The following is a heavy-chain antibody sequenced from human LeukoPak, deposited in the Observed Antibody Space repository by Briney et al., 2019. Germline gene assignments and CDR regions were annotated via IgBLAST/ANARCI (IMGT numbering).Heavy chain of an antibody. CDR1: GYSISSGYY. Sequence: SETLSLTCTVPGYSISSGYYWGWIRQPPGKGLEWIGSIYHSGSTYYNPSLKSRVTISADTSKNQFSLKLSSVTAADTAVYYCARVRTGTRGMDYWGQGTLVTVSS. CDR3: ARVRTGTRGMDY. D-gene: IGHD1-1*01. J-gene: IGHJ4*02. CDR2: IYHSGST. V-gene: IGHV4-38-2*02.